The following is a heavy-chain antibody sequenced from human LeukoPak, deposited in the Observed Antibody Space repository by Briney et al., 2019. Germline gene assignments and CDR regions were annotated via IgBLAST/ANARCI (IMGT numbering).Heavy chain of an antibody. CDR3: VKERPGKXYXXX. CDR2: ISGSGDKT. CDR1: GFTFSSYA. Sequence: HSGGSLRLSCAASGFTFSSYAMSWVRQAPGKGLEWVSAISGSGDKTYYADSVKGRFTISRDNSRFTVHLQMNSLRGEDTAVYYCVKERPGKXYXXXWGQXTLXT. J-gene: IGHJ4*02. D-gene: IGHD1-26*01. V-gene: IGHV3-23*01.